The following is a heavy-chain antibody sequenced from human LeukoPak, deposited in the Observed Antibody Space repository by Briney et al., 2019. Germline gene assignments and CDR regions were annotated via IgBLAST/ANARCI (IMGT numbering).Heavy chain of an antibody. J-gene: IGHJ6*02. CDR1: GFTFSDFY. Sequence: GGSLRLSCAASGFTFSDFYMSWIRQAPGKGLEWVSYISSSGSTIYYADSVKGRFTISRDNAKNSLYLQVNSPRAEDTAVYYCASTADPYYYDSSGYYEILGYAMDVWGQGTTVTVSS. V-gene: IGHV3-11*01. CDR2: ISSSGSTI. CDR3: ASTADPYYYDSSGYYEILGYAMDV. D-gene: IGHD3-22*01.